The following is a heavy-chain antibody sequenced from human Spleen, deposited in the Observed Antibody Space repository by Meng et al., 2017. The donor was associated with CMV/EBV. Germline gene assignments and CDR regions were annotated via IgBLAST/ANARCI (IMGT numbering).Heavy chain of an antibody. V-gene: IGHV3-30-3*01. Sequence: GESLKISCAASGLTFSTYAMHWVRQAPGKGLEWVAVKSYDVSSKYYADSVKGRFTISIDNSKNTQYLQMNSLRTEDTAVYYCASLSPWGQGTRVTVSS. CDR2: KSYDVSSK. J-gene: IGHJ5*02. CDR1: GLTFSTYA. CDR3: ASLSP.